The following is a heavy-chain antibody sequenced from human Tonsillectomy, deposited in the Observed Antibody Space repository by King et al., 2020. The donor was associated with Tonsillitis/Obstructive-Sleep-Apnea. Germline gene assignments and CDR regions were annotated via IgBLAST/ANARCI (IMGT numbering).Heavy chain of an antibody. CDR1: GGSISSSSYS. V-gene: IGHV4-39*01. D-gene: IGHD3-16*01. CDR3: ARFTLRYYYFDY. J-gene: IGHJ4*02. CDR2: ICYSGTT. Sequence: QLQESGPGLVKPSETLSLTCTVSGGSISSSSYSWGWIRQPPGKGLEWIGNICYSGTTYYNASLKSRITISVDTSKNPFSLKLRSVTAADTAVYYCARFTLRYYYFDYWGQGTLVTVSS.